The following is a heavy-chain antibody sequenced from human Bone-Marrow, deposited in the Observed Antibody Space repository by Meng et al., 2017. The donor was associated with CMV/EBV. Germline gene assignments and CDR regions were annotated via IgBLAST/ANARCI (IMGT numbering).Heavy chain of an antibody. CDR3: AREDYYGSGRLLYYYGMDV. CDR2: INPNSGDT. J-gene: IGHJ6*02. CDR1: GYTFTGHH. D-gene: IGHD3-10*01. V-gene: IGHV1-2*06. Sequence: ASVKVSCKASGYTFTGHHMHWVRLAPGQGLEWMGRINPNSGDTKYSQKFQGRVTMTRDTSISTAYIELSRLRSDDTAVYYWAREDYYGSGRLLYYYGMDVWGQGTTVTVSS.